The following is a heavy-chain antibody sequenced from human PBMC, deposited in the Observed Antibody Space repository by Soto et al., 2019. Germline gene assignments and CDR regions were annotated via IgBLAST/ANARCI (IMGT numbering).Heavy chain of an antibody. CDR2: IKSDGSST. CDR1: GFTFSSTW. CDR3: ARDRYYTIDY. D-gene: IGHD2-2*02. Sequence: PGGSLRLSCAASGFTFSSTWMHWVRQAPEKGLVWVSLIKSDGSSTTYADSVRGRFTISRDNAKNTLYLQMNSLRAEDTAVYYCARDRYYTIDYWGQGALVTVSS. J-gene: IGHJ4*02. V-gene: IGHV3-74*01.